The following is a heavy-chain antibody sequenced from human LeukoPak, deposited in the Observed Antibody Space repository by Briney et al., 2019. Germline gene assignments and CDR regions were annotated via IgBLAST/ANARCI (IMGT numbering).Heavy chain of an antibody. CDR1: GGTFSSHS. V-gene: IGHV1-69*13. CDR2: IIPMFGTT. CDR3: ARGYYDFWSTSWRVVTADSDAFHI. D-gene: IGHD3/OR15-3a*01. J-gene: IGHJ3*02. Sequence: SVKVSCKGSGGTFSSHSITWVRQAPGQGLEWMGGIIPMFGTTNNAQKFQGRVTITADESTSTAYMELTSLRSDDTAMYYCARGYYDFWSTSWRVVTADSDAFHIWGQGTMVTVSS.